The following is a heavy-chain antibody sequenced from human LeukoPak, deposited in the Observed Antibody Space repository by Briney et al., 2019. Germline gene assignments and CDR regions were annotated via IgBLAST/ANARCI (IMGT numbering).Heavy chain of an antibody. J-gene: IGHJ4*02. Sequence: GGSLRLSCAASGFTFSSYWMNWVRQAPGKGLVWVSRIASDGSSTAYADSVKGRFSISRDNAENTLYLQMNSLRVEDTAVYYCARGRPHGNDYWGQGTLVTVSS. D-gene: IGHD4-23*01. V-gene: IGHV3-74*01. CDR3: ARGRPHGNDY. CDR1: GFTFSSYW. CDR2: IASDGSST.